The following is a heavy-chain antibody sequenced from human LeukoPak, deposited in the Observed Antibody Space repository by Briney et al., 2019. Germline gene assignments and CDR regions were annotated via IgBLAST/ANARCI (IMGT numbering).Heavy chain of an antibody. CDR3: AKDIDSSSWYYFDY. CDR2: ISWNSGRL. D-gene: IGHD6-13*01. Sequence: GGSLRLSCAASGFNFHDYAMHWVRQTPGKGLEWVSSISWNSGRLGYTDSVKGRFTISRDNAKNSLYLEMNSLRAEDTALYFCAKDIDSSSWYYFDYWGQGTLVTVSS. J-gene: IGHJ4*02. CDR1: GFNFHDYA. V-gene: IGHV3-9*01.